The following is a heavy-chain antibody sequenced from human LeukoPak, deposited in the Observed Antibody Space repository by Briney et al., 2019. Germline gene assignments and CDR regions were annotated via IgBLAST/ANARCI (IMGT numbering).Heavy chain of an antibody. CDR3: AREGYKGDY. CDR1: GFTVNNNY. Sequence: GGSLRLSCAASGFTVNNNYMSWVRQAPGRGLEWVSVIYSGGYTYYADSVKGRFTISRDNSKNTLYLQMNSLRAEDTAVYYCAREGYKGDYWGQGTLVTVSS. V-gene: IGHV3-53*01. D-gene: IGHD5-24*01. CDR2: IYSGGYT. J-gene: IGHJ4*02.